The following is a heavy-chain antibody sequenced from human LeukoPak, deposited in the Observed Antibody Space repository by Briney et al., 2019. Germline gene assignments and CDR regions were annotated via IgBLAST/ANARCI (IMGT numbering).Heavy chain of an antibody. CDR2: ISGSSSII. CDR3: ARSGTTYYYDSGSRI. CDR1: GFTFSSYW. J-gene: IGHJ3*02. D-gene: IGHD3-22*01. V-gene: IGHV3-48*04. Sequence: PGGSLRLSCAVSGFTFSSYWMNWVRQAPGKGLEWVSFISGSSSIIHYADSVKGRFTISRDNAKNSLYLQMNSLRAEDTAVYYCARSGTTYYYDSGSRIWGQGTMVTVSS.